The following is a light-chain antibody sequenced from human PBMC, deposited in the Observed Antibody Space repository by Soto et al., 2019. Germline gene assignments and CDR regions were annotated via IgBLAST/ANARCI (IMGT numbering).Light chain of an antibody. CDR1: EGFSNY. CDR3: QKYNNSGPLT. J-gene: IGKJ4*01. CDR2: AAS. V-gene: IGKV1-27*01. Sequence: DIQMTQSPSSLSASIGDRVTITCRASEGFSNYLAWFQQKPGKAPSLLIFAASTLQSGVPSRFSGSGSATEVTLPINDLQPADVVTYYCQKYNNSGPLTFGGGTKVEIK.